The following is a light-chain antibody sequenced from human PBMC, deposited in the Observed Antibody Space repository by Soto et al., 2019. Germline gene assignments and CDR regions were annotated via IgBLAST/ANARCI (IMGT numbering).Light chain of an antibody. Sequence: EVVLTQSPATLSLSPGERANLSCRTSQSVSRTLAWYQQKSGQAPRLLIYDASNRATGIPTRFSGSGSGTDFTLTISSLGPEDFAVYYCRQRYNWPQTFGQGTKVEIK. CDR3: RQRYNWPQT. J-gene: IGKJ1*01. CDR2: DAS. CDR1: QSVSRT. V-gene: IGKV3-11*01.